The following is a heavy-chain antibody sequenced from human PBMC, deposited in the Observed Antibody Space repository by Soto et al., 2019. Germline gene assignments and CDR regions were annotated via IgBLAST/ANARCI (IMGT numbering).Heavy chain of an antibody. CDR2: IIPIFGTA. CDR1: GGTFSSYA. D-gene: IGHD3-22*01. Sequence: ASVKVSCKASGGTFSSYAISWVRQAPGQGLEWMGGIIPIFGTANYAQKFQGRVTITADESTSTAYMELSSLRSEDTAVYYCARVFQGYYDSSGYYALEYWGQGTLVTVSS. J-gene: IGHJ4*02. V-gene: IGHV1-69*13. CDR3: ARVFQGYYDSSGYYALEY.